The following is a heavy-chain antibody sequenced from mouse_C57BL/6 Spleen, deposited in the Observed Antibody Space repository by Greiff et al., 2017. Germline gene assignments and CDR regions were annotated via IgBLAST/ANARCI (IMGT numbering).Heavy chain of an antibody. CDR1: GYSFTDYN. Sequence: VQLQQSGPELVKPGASVKISCKASGYSFTDYNMNWVKQSNGKSLEWIGVINPNYGTTSYNQKFKGKATLTVDQSSSTAYMQLNSLTSEDSAVYYCAIGGYYGSSWGCCDYWGQGTTLTVSS. V-gene: IGHV1-39*01. D-gene: IGHD1-1*01. J-gene: IGHJ2*01. CDR2: INPNYGTT. CDR3: AIGGYYGSSWGCCDY.